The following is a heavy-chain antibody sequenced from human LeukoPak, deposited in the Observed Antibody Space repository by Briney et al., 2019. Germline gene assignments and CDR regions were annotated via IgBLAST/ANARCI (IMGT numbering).Heavy chain of an antibody. D-gene: IGHD6-13*01. Sequence: PSETLSLTCTVSGDSISSYYWSWIRQPPGKGLEWIGYIYHSGSTNYNPSLKSRVTISADTSKDQFSLKLASVAAADTAVYYCATGYSSTWYYFDYWGQGTLVTVSS. V-gene: IGHV4-59*01. J-gene: IGHJ4*02. CDR1: GDSISSYY. CDR2: IYHSGST. CDR3: ATGYSSTWYYFDY.